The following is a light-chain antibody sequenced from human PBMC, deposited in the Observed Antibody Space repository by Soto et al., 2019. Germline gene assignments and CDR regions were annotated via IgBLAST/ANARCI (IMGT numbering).Light chain of an antibody. J-gene: IGKJ2*01. CDR3: HHYNSAPPYT. CDR2: AAS. CDR1: RSFASSS. V-gene: IGKV3-20*01. Sequence: EIVLTQSPATLSLSPRERATLSCRASRSFASSSLAWYQHKPGQAPRLLIYAASSRATGIPDRFIGSESETDFTLNISRLEPDDSAVYYCHHYNSAPPYTFGQGTKREIK.